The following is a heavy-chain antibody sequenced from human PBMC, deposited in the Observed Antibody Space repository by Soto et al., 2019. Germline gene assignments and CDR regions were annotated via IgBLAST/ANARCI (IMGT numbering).Heavy chain of an antibody. D-gene: IGHD2-2*01. CDR1: GGSFSGYY. J-gene: IGHJ6*02. Sequence: SETLSLTCAVYGGSFSGYYWSWIRQPPGKGLEWIGEINHSGSTNYNPSLKSRVTISVDTSKNQFSLKLSSVTAADTAVYYCARDLGVVPAARGYGMDVWGQGTTVTSP. CDR3: ARDLGVVPAARGYGMDV. V-gene: IGHV4-34*01. CDR2: INHSGST.